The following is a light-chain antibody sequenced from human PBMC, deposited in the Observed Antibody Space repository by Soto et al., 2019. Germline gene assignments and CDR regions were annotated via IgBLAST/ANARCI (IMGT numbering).Light chain of an antibody. J-gene: IGLJ3*02. V-gene: IGLV1-44*01. Sequence: QSVLTQPPSASGTPGQRVTISCSGTTSNIGSNTVSWYQHLPGTAPKLLIYSNDQRPSGVPDRFSGSKSGTSASLAISGLQSEDEADYYCAIWDHSLIAWVFGGGTKLTVL. CDR3: AIWDHSLIAWV. CDR1: TSNIGSNT. CDR2: SND.